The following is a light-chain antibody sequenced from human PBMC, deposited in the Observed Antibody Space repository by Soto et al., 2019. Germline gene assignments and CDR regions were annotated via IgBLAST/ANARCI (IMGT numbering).Light chain of an antibody. CDR2: KAS. Sequence: DIQMTQSPSTLSASVGDRVTITCRASQTISNWLAWYQQRPGKAPNLLIYKASTLESGVSSRFSGRGSGTEFTLTISSLRPDDFATYYCQHYNTYPYTFGQGTKLEIK. CDR1: QTISNW. CDR3: QHYNTYPYT. J-gene: IGKJ2*01. V-gene: IGKV1-5*03.